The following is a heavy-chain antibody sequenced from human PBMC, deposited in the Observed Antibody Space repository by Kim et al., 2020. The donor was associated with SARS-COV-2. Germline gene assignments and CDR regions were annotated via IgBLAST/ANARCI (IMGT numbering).Heavy chain of an antibody. CDR2: ISWNSGSI. J-gene: IGHJ4*02. CDR1: GFTFGDYA. CDR3: AKAWGYSGSYGPDC. D-gene: IGHD1-26*01. Sequence: GGSLRLSCAASGFTFGDYAMHWVRQAPGKGLEWVSGISWNSGSIAYADSVKGRFTISRDNAKNSLFLQMNSLRAEDTALSYCAKAWGYSGSYGPDCWGQGILVTVSS. V-gene: IGHV3-9*01.